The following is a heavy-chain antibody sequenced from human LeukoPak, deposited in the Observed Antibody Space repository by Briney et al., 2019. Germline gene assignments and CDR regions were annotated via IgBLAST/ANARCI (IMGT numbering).Heavy chain of an antibody. V-gene: IGHV4-34*01. Sequence: SETLSLTCAVYGGSFSGYYWSWIRQPPGKGLEWIGEINHSGSTNYNPSLKSRFTISVGTSKNQFSLKLSSVTAADTAVYYCARVGSSRTTLGGGNWFDPWGQGTLVTVSS. CDR2: INHSGST. J-gene: IGHJ5*02. CDR1: GGSFSGYY. D-gene: IGHD3-16*01. CDR3: ARVGSSRTTLGGGNWFDP.